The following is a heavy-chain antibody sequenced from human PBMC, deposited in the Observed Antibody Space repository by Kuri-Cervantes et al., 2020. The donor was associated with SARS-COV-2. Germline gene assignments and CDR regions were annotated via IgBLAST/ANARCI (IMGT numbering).Heavy chain of an antibody. Sequence: SETLSLTCTVSGGSISSGDYYWTWIRQPPGKGLEWIGYIYYSGSTYYDPSLKSRVTISVDTSKNQFSLKLSSVTAADTAVYYCARQMMSSITIFGVVITRKWFDPWGQGTLVTVSS. J-gene: IGHJ5*02. V-gene: IGHV4-39*01. D-gene: IGHD3-3*01. CDR2: IYYSGST. CDR1: GGSISSGDYY. CDR3: ARQMMSSITIFGVVITRKWFDP.